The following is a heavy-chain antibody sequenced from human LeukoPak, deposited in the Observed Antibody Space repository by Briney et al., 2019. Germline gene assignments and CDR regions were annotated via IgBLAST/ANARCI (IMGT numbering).Heavy chain of an antibody. V-gene: IGHV3-30*18. CDR1: GFTFSSYG. D-gene: IGHD3-10*01. J-gene: IGHJ4*02. CDR2: ISYGGSNK. CDR3: AKGYYYGSGSYSPPFDY. Sequence: GGSLRLSCAASGFTFSSYGMHWVRQAPGKGLEWVAVISYGGSNKYYADSVKGRFTISRDNSKNTLYLQMNSLRAEDTAVYYCAKGYYYGSGSYSPPFDYWGQGTLVTVSS.